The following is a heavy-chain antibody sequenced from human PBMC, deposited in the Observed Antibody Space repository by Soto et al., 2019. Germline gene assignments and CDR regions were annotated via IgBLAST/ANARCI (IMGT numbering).Heavy chain of an antibody. D-gene: IGHD3-22*01. CDR1: GGSISSGGYY. CDR3: ARIEGEYYYDSSGYSRSGYYYYGMDV. Sequence: SETLSLTCTVSGGSISSGGYYWSWIRQHPGKGLEWIGYIYYSGSTYYNPSLKSRVTISVDTSKNQFSLKLSSVTAADTAVYYCARIEGEYYYDSSGYSRSGYYYYGMDVWGQGTTVTVSS. J-gene: IGHJ6*02. CDR2: IYYSGST. V-gene: IGHV4-31*03.